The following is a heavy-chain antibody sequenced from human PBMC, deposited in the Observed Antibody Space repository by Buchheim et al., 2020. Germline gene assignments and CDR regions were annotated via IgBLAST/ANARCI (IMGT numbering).Heavy chain of an antibody. CDR1: GFTFSSYG. Sequence: QVQLVESGGGVVQPGRSLRLSCAASGFTFSSYGMHWVRQAPGKGLEWVAGISYDGSNKYYADSVKGRFTISRDNSKNTLYPQMNILRAEDTAVYYCAKEAGTGNWFDPWGQGTL. D-gene: IGHD1-1*01. CDR3: AKEAGTGNWFDP. J-gene: IGHJ5*02. CDR2: ISYDGSNK. V-gene: IGHV3-30*18.